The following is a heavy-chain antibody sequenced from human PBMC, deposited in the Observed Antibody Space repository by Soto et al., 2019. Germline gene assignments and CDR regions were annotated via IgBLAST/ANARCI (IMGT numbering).Heavy chain of an antibody. J-gene: IGHJ3*02. CDR1: GFTFSTYW. CDR2: INSDGRST. Sequence: EVQLVESGGGLVQPGGSLRLSCAASGFTFSTYWMHWVRQAPGKGLVWVSRINSDGRSTDYADSVKGRFTISRDNAKNTLYLQMNGLRAGDTAVYYCVRGVNPFDIWGQGTMVTVSS. CDR3: VRGVNPFDI. V-gene: IGHV3-74*01.